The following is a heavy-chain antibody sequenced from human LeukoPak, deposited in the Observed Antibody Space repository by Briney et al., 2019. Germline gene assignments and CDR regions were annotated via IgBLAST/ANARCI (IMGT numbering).Heavy chain of an antibody. J-gene: IGHJ4*02. Sequence: GGSLRLSCAASGFTFSHYSMNWVRQAPGKGLEWVSYISSGSNTIYYADSVKGRFTISRDNAKNSLYLQMNSLSDEDTAVYYCARGFYGGKRDYFDYWGQGTLVTVSS. CDR2: ISSGSNTI. D-gene: IGHD4-23*01. V-gene: IGHV3-48*02. CDR3: ARGFYGGKRDYFDY. CDR1: GFTFSHYS.